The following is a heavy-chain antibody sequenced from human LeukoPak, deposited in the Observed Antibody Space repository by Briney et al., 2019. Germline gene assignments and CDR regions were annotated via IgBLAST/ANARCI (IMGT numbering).Heavy chain of an antibody. V-gene: IGHV3-30-3*01. CDR1: GFTFSSSA. CDR3: ARMNYVSTGWGAPFDY. J-gene: IGHJ4*02. D-gene: IGHD1-7*01. CDR2: ISTDGSNK. Sequence: PGGSLRLSCAASGFTFSSSAMHWVRQAPGKGLEWVAVISTDGSNKYYTDSVKGRFTISRDNSKNTLYLQMNSLRTEDTAVYYCARMNYVSTGWGAPFDYWGQGTLVTVSS.